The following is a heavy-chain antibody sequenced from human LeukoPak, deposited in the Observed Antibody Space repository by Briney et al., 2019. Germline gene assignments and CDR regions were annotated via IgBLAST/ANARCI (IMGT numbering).Heavy chain of an antibody. D-gene: IGHD4-11*01. CDR1: GFTFSTHS. V-gene: IGHV3-21*01. CDR3: AKIQTTITPLDY. J-gene: IGHJ4*02. CDR2: ISSSSSYI. Sequence: PGGSLRLSCAASGFTFSTHSMNWVRQAPGKGLKWVSSISSSSSYIYYADSVKGRFTISRDNAKNSLYLQMNSLRAKDTAVYYCAKIQTTITPLDYWGQGTLVTVSS.